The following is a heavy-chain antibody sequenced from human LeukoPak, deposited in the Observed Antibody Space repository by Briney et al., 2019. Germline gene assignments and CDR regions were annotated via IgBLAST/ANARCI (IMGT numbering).Heavy chain of an antibody. CDR3: AGGTAVAGEIDY. V-gene: IGHV1-69*13. Sequence: ASVKVSCKASGGTFSSYAISWVRQAPGQGLEWMGGIIPIFGTANYAQKFQGRVTITADESTSTAYMELSSLRSEDTAVYYCAGGTAVAGEIDYWGQGTLVTVSS. CDR1: GGTFSSYA. D-gene: IGHD6-19*01. J-gene: IGHJ4*02. CDR2: IIPIFGTA.